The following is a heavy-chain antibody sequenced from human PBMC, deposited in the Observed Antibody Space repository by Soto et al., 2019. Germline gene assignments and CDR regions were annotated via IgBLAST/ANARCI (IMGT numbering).Heavy chain of an antibody. CDR3: ASLDTARVETAGY. V-gene: IGHV3-7*01. CDR1: GLSLSNIW. CDR2: IKQGGTET. Sequence: HPGGSLRLSCVGSGLSLSNIWTSWVRQAPGKGLEWVANIKQGGTETYYVDSVKGRFTISKDHGKNSLYLQMNSLRVEDTALYYCASLDTARVETAGYWGQGTLVTVSS. J-gene: IGHJ4*02. D-gene: IGHD5-18*01.